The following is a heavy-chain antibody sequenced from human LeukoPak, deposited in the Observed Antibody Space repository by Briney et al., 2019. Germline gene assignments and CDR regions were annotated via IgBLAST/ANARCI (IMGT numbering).Heavy chain of an antibody. CDR3: AGGALYDYVWGSYRSPPFDY. V-gene: IGHV4-34*01. D-gene: IGHD3-16*02. J-gene: IGHJ4*02. CDR2: INHSGST. CDR1: GGSFSGYY. Sequence: PSEALSLTCAVYGGSFSGYYWSWIRQPPGKGLEWIGEINHSGSTNYNPSLKSRVTISVDTSKNQFSLKLSSVTAADTAVYYCAGGALYDYVWGSYRSPPFDYWGQGTLVTVSS.